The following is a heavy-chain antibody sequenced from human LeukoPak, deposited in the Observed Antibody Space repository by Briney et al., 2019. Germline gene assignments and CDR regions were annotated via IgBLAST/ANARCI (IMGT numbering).Heavy chain of an antibody. J-gene: IGHJ3*02. CDR1: GGSIRSSYYY. D-gene: IGHD1-26*01. CDR3: ARVRRSGSYSSYAFDI. V-gene: IGHV4-39*01. Sequence: SETLSLTCTVSGGSIRSSYYYWGWIRQPPGKGLEWIGSIYDSGSTYYNPSLKSRVTISVDTSKNQFSLKLNSVTAADTAVYYCARVRRSGSYSSYAFDIWGQGTMVTVSS. CDR2: IYDSGST.